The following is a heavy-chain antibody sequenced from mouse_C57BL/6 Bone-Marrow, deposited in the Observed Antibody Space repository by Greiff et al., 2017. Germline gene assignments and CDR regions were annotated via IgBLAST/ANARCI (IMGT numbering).Heavy chain of an antibody. CDR3: VRLSYYDYDRAYAMDY. CDR1: GFSFNTYA. D-gene: IGHD2-4*01. CDR2: IRSKSNNYAT. V-gene: IGHV10-1*01. J-gene: IGHJ4*01. Sequence: EVQLVESGGGLVQPKGSLKLSCAASGFSFNTYAMNWVRQAPGTGLEWVARIRSKSNNYATYYADSVKDRFTISRDDSESMLYLQMNNLKTEDTAMYYCVRLSYYDYDRAYAMDYWGQGTSVTVSS.